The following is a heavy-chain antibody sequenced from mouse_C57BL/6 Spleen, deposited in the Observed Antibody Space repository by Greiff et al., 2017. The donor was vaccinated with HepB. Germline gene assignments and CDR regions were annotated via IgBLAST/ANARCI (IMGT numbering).Heavy chain of an antibody. V-gene: IGHV1-82*01. CDR1: GYAFSSSW. CDR2: IYPGDGDT. J-gene: IGHJ2*01. Sequence: VQLQQSGPELVKPGASVKISCKASGYAFSSSWMNWVKQRPGKGLEWIGRIYPGDGDTNYNGKFKGKATLTADKSSSTAYMQLSSLTSEDSAVYFCARGTTVVGIDYWGQGTTLTVSS. CDR3: ARGTTVVGIDY. D-gene: IGHD1-1*01.